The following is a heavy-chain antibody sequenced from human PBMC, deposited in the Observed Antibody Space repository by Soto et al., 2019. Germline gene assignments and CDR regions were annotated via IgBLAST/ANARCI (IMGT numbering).Heavy chain of an antibody. CDR3: ARHAPAAIPTRFDP. CDR1: GGSISSYY. CDR2: IYYSGST. D-gene: IGHD2-2*01. V-gene: IGHV4-59*08. J-gene: IGHJ5*02. Sequence: SETLSLTCTVSGGSISSYYWSWIRQPPGKGLEWIGYIYYSGSTNYNPSLKSRVTISVDTSKNQFSLKLSSVTAADTAVYYCARHAPAAIPTRFDPWGQGTLVTVSS.